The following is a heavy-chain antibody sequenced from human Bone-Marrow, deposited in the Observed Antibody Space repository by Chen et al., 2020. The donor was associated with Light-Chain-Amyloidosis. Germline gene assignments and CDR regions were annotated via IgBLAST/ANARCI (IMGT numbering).Heavy chain of an antibody. V-gene: IGHV5-51*01. CDR1: GYTFPNYW. J-gene: IGHJ4*02. CDR2: IFPDDSDA. CDR3: ARRRDGYNFDY. Sequence: EVQLEQSGPEVKKPGESLKISCKGPGYTFPNYWIGWVRQMTGKGLEWMGVIFPDDSDARYIPAFEGQVTISADKSITTAYLQWRSLKASDTAMYYCARRRDGYNFDYWGQGTLVTVSS. D-gene: IGHD5-12*01.